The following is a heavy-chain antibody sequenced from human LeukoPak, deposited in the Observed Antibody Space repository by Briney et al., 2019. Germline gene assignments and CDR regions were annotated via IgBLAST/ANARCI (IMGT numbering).Heavy chain of an antibody. CDR2: IRYDGSNK. D-gene: IGHD2-15*01. Sequence: GGSLRLSCAASGFTFSSYGMHWVRQAPGKGLEWVAFIRYDGSNKYYADSVKGRFTISRDNSKNTLYLQMNSLRAEDTAVYYCAKGMVVVVAATMFDYWGQGTLVTVSS. CDR1: GFTFSSYG. J-gene: IGHJ4*02. V-gene: IGHV3-30*02. CDR3: AKGMVVVVAATMFDY.